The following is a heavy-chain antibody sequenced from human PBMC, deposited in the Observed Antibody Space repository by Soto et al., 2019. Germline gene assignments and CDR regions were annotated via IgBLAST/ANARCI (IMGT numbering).Heavy chain of an antibody. J-gene: IGHJ4*02. D-gene: IGHD6-6*01. Sequence: NPSETLSLTSTVSGGSISSGGYYWSWIRQHPGKGLEWIGYIYYSGSTYYNPSLKSRVTISVDTSKNQFSLKLSSVTAADTAVYYCARLSIAARQGFDYWVQGTLVTVSS. CDR2: IYYSGST. CDR3: ARLSIAARQGFDY. V-gene: IGHV4-31*03. CDR1: GGSISSGGYY.